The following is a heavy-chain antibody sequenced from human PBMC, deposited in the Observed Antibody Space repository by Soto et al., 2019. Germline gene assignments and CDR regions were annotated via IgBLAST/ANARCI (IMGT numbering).Heavy chain of an antibody. CDR2: IKQDGSEK. D-gene: IGHD3-22*01. Sequence: PGGSLRLSCAASGFTFSSYWMSWVRQAPGKGLEWVANIKQDGSEKYYVDSVKGRFTISRDNAKNSLYLQMNSLRAEDTAVYYCARDCSGYYDSSGYYYSDYWGQGTLVTVSS. CDR3: ARDCSGYYDSSGYYYSDY. J-gene: IGHJ4*02. CDR1: GFTFSSYW. V-gene: IGHV3-7*04.